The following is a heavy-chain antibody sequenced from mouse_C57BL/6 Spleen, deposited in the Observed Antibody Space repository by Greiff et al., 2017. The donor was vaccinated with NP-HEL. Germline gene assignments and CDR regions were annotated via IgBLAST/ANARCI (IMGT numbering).Heavy chain of an antibody. Sequence: VQLQQSGPELVKPGASVKIPCKASGYTFTDYNMDWVKQSHGKSLEWIGDINPNNGGTIYNQKFKGKATLTVDKSSSTAYMELRSLTSEDTAVYYCARIYYYGSQYFDVWGTGTTVTVSS. CDR1: GYTFTDYN. CDR2: INPNNGGT. V-gene: IGHV1-18*01. J-gene: IGHJ1*03. CDR3: ARIYYYGSQYFDV. D-gene: IGHD1-1*01.